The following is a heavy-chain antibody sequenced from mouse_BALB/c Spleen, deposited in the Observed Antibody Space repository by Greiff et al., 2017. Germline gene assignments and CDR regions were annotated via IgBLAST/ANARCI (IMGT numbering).Heavy chain of an antibody. J-gene: IGHJ2*01. CDR1: GFTFTAYY. CDR2: IRNKANGYTT. Sequence: EVKLVESGGGLVQPGGSLRLSCATSGFTFTAYYMSWVRQPPGKALEWLGFIRNKANGYTTEYSASVKGRFTISRDNSQSILYLQMNTLRAEDSATYYCARDSDGYFDYWGQGTTLTVSS. V-gene: IGHV7-3*02. CDR3: ARDSDGYFDY. D-gene: IGHD2-3*01.